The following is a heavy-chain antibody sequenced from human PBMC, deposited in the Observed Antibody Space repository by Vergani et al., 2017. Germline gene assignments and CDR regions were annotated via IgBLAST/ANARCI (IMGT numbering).Heavy chain of an antibody. CDR2: ISGSGVSA. D-gene: IGHD3-22*01. CDR1: EFTFSNYA. Sequence: EVQLLESGGGLVQPGGSLSLTCAASEFTFSNYAMNWVRQAPGKGLEWVSGISGSGVSAYYTDSVKGRFTISRDNSKNMLYLQMNSLRAEDTAVYYCARLSYDTTPYLQGGYDCWGQGTLVSVSS. J-gene: IGHJ4*02. CDR3: ARLSYDTTPYLQGGYDC. V-gene: IGHV3-23*01.